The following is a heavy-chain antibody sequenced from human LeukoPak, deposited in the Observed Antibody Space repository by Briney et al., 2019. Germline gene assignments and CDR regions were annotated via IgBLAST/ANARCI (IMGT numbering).Heavy chain of an antibody. J-gene: IGHJ4*02. CDR1: GFTFSSYG. CDR3: AKNAHYQGYSYGGIDY. Sequence: GGSLRLPCAASGFTFSSYGMHWVRQAPGKGLEWVAVISYDGSDKYSADSVKGRFTISRDNSENTLYLQMNSLRAEDTAVYYCAKNAHYQGYSYGGIDYWGQGTLVTVSS. V-gene: IGHV3-30*18. CDR2: ISYDGSDK. D-gene: IGHD5-18*01.